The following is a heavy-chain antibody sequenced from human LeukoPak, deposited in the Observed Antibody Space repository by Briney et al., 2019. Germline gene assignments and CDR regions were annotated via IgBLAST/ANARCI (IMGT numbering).Heavy chain of an antibody. CDR3: ARGGYYGSGPYYYYGMDV. Sequence: GGSLRLSCAASGFTFDDYGMSWVRQARGKGLEWVSGITWNGGSTGYADSVKGRFTISRDNAKNSLYLQMNSLRAEDTALYYCARGGYYGSGPYYYYGMDVWGQGSTVTVSS. V-gene: IGHV3-20*04. CDR2: ITWNGGST. D-gene: IGHD3-10*01. J-gene: IGHJ6*02. CDR1: GFTFDDYG.